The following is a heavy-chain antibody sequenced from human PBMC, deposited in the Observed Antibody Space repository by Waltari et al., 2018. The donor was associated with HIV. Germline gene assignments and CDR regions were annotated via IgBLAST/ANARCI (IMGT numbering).Heavy chain of an antibody. D-gene: IGHD3-10*01. V-gene: IGHV3-23*01. J-gene: IGHJ4*02. CDR3: AKSMVRGVTTSGPVDY. Sequence: EVQLLESGGGLVQPGGSLRLSCAASGFTFSSYAMSWVRQAPGKGLEWVSAISGSGGSTYYADSVKGRFTISRDNSKNTLYLQMNSLRAEDTAVYYCAKSMVRGVTTSGPVDYWGQGTLVTVSS. CDR2: ISGSGGST. CDR1: GFTFSSYA.